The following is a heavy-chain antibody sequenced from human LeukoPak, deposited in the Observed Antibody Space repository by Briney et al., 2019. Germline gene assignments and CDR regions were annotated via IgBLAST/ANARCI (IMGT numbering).Heavy chain of an antibody. D-gene: IGHD4-17*01. CDR2: TFAGYSYT. Sequence: GESLKISCQSSGYNFTPYWIVWVRQMPGKGLEWMGITFAGYSYTIYSPSFQGQVTISVDKSISTAYLQWSSLKASDTAMYYCARLRLTTMTDHFDSWGQGTLVTVSS. V-gene: IGHV5-51*01. CDR3: ARLRLTTMTDHFDS. J-gene: IGHJ4*02. CDR1: GYNFTPYW.